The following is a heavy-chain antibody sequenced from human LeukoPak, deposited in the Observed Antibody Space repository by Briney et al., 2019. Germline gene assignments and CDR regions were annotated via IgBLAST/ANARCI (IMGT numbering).Heavy chain of an antibody. V-gene: IGHV4-4*07. CDR3: ARGTEKTRISGYYSFDH. Sequence: SETPSLTCTVSGGSISGYFWTWIRQPAGKELEWIGRVYTSGTTYYNASLESRVTISLDTFNNQFSLRVTSVTAADTAIYYCARGTEKTRISGYYSFDHWGRGLLVTVSS. J-gene: IGHJ4*02. D-gene: IGHD5-12*01. CDR2: VYTSGTT. CDR1: GGSISGYF.